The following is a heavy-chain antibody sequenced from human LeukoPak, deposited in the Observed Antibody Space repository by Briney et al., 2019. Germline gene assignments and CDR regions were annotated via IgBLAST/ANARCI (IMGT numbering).Heavy chain of an antibody. CDR1: GFTFDDYT. D-gene: IGHD2-2*01. V-gene: IGHV3-30-3*01. CDR2: ISYDGSNK. CDR3: ARDGRVVVVPAAIKYMDV. J-gene: IGHJ6*03. Sequence: GGSLRLSCAASGFTFDDYTMHWVRQAPGKGLEWVAVISYDGSNKYYADSVKGRFTISRDNSKNTLYLQMNSLRAEDTAVYYCARDGRVVVVPAAIKYMDVWGKGTTVTVSS.